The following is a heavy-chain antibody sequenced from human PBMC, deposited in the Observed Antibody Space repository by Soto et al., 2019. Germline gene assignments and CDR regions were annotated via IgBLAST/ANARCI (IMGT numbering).Heavy chain of an antibody. CDR1: GFTFSTYS. CDR2: ISGSGGST. Sequence: EVQLLESGGGLVQPGGSLRISCAASGFTFSTYSMTWVRQAPGKGLEWVSTISGSGGSTYYIDSVKGRCTISRDNSKNTLYLQMNSLRAEDTAVYYCAKDWTSIWGQGTMVTVSS. D-gene: IGHD3-3*01. J-gene: IGHJ3*02. CDR3: AKDWTSI. V-gene: IGHV3-23*01.